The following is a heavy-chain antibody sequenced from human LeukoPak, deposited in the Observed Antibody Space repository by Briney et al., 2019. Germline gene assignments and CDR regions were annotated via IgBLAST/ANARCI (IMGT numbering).Heavy chain of an antibody. Sequence: GGSLRLSCAASGFTFSNYAMSWVRQAPGKGLEWVSAISGSGGSTYYADSVKGRFTISRDNSKNTLYLQMNSLRVEDTAVYYCAKSASYDASGYYREYYFDYWGQGNLVTASS. CDR1: GFTFSNYA. CDR2: ISGSGGST. V-gene: IGHV3-23*01. CDR3: AKSASYDASGYYREYYFDY. D-gene: IGHD3-22*01. J-gene: IGHJ4*02.